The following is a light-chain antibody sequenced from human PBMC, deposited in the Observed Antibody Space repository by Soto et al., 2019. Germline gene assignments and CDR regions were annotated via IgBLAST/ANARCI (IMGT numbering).Light chain of an antibody. CDR2: GAS. J-gene: IGKJ1*01. CDR1: QSVSSGY. Sequence: EIVLTHSPGTLSLSPGERATLSFRSSQSVSSGYLAWYQQKPGQAPRLLIYGASNRATGIPDRFSGSGSGTDFTLTISRLEPEDFAVYYCQQYGNSRGTFGQGTKVDIK. V-gene: IGKV3-20*01. CDR3: QQYGNSRGT.